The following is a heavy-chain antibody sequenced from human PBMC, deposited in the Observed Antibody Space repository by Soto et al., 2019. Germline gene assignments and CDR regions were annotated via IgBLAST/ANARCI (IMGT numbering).Heavy chain of an antibody. Sequence: QVQLQQSGPGLVKPSQTLSLTCAISGGSVSTIGVAWNWIRQSPARGLEWLGRTYYRSKWISDYAVSVKSRIAINPDTSKNHFYLQLNSVTPDDTAVYCCARDYSWAFDYWGQGTLVTVSS. CDR1: GGSVSTIGVA. CDR3: ARDYSWAFDY. D-gene: IGHD1-26*01. V-gene: IGHV6-1*01. CDR2: TYYRSKWIS. J-gene: IGHJ4*02.